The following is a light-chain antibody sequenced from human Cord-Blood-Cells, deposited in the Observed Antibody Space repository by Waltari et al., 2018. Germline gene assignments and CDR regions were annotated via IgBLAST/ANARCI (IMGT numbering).Light chain of an antibody. J-gene: IGKJ2*01. Sequence: DIQMTQSPSSLSASVGARVTITCRASQSISSYLNWYQQKPGKAPKLLIYAASSLQSGVPSRFSGSGSGTDFTLTISSLQPEDFATYYGQQSYSTPYTVGQGTKLEIK. CDR3: QQSYSTPYT. CDR1: QSISSY. V-gene: IGKV1-39*01. CDR2: AAS.